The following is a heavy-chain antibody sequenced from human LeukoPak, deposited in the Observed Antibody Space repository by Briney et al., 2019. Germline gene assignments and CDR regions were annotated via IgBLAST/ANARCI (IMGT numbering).Heavy chain of an antibody. CDR1: GGSISSGGYS. CDR2: IYHSGST. CDR3: ARGDSVGGWFGY. Sequence: PSETLSLTCAVSGGSISSGGYSWSWIRQPPGKGLEWIGYIYHSGSTYYNPSLKSRVTISVDRSKNQFSLKLSSVTAADTAVYYCARGDSVGGWFGYWGQGTLVTVSS. J-gene: IGHJ4*02. V-gene: IGHV4-30-2*01. D-gene: IGHD6-19*01.